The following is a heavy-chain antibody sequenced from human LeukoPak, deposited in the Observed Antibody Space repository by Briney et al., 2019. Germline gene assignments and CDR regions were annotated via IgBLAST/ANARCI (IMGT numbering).Heavy chain of an antibody. Sequence: GGSLRLSCAASGFTFSSYGMHWVRQAPGKGLEWAAVISYDGSNKYYADSVKGRFTISRDNSKNTLYLQMNSLRAEDTAVYYCAKDLGYCSGGSCYRFDYWGQGTLVTVSS. D-gene: IGHD2-15*01. CDR3: AKDLGYCSGGSCYRFDY. V-gene: IGHV3-30*18. J-gene: IGHJ4*02. CDR2: ISYDGSNK. CDR1: GFTFSSYG.